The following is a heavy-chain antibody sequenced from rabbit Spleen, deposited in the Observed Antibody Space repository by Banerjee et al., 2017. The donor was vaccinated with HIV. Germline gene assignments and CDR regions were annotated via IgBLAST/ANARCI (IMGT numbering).Heavy chain of an antibody. D-gene: IGHD8-1*01. CDR2: IHTGSFIST. J-gene: IGHJ6*01. V-gene: IGHV1S40*01. CDR3: ARDTGSSFSSYGMDL. CDR1: GFSLSSSYY. Sequence: QSLEESGGDLVKPGASLTLTCTASGFSLSSSYYMCWVRQAPGKGLDWIACIHTGSFISTAYANWAKGRFTSSRTSSTTMTLQMTSLTAADTATYFCARDTGSSFSSYGMDLWGPGTLVTVS.